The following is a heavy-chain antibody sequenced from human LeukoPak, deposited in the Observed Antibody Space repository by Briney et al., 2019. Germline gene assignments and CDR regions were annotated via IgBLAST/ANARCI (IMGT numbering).Heavy chain of an antibody. J-gene: IGHJ5*01. CDR1: GDSISSSSYY. Sequence: SETLSLTCTVSGDSISSSSYYWGWIRQPPGKGLEWIGNIYYSGSPYYNPSLKSRVTISVDTSKNQFSLKLTSVTAADTAVYYCARDRDILTGYYGWFDYWGQGTLVTVSS. CDR3: ARDRDILTGYYGWFDY. V-gene: IGHV4-39*07. D-gene: IGHD3-9*01. CDR2: IYYSGSP.